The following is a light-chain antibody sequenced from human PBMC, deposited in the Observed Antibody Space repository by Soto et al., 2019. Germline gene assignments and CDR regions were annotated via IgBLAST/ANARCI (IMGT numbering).Light chain of an antibody. CDR2: DVS. CDR3: SSYATSSTLDS. Sequence: QALLTQPASVSGSAGQSITISCTGTSCDIGGYDYVSWYQHHPGKAPRLILYDVSNRPSGVSNRFSGSKSGNTASLTISGLQAEDEAEYYCSSYATSSTLDSFGTGTKVTVL. V-gene: IGLV2-14*03. CDR1: SCDIGGYDY. J-gene: IGLJ1*01.